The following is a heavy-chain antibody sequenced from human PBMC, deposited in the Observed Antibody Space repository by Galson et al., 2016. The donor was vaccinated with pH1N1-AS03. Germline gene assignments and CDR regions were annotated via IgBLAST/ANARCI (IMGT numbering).Heavy chain of an antibody. J-gene: IGHJ4*02. Sequence: SLRLSCAASGFTFSSYWMHWVRHLPGKGLVWVSGIDSDGSNTYYADSVRGRFTISRDNAKNTLYLQMNSLRVEDTALYYCADPFGLPWGQGTLITVSS. CDR3: ADPFGLP. D-gene: IGHD2/OR15-2a*01. CDR2: IDSDGSNT. CDR1: GFTFSSYW. V-gene: IGHV3-74*01.